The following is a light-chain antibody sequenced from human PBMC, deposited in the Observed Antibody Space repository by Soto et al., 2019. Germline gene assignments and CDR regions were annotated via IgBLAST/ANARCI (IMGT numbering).Light chain of an antibody. Sequence: QSFLTQHASVSGSPGQSITSSCTGTSSDAGGYNYVSWYQQHPGKAPKLMIYEVSNRPSGVSHRFSGSKSGNTASLTISGLQAEDEADYYCSSYASSSTSFGPGTKVTVL. CDR2: EVS. V-gene: IGLV2-14*03. CDR3: SSYASSSTS. J-gene: IGLJ1*01. CDR1: SSDAGGYNY.